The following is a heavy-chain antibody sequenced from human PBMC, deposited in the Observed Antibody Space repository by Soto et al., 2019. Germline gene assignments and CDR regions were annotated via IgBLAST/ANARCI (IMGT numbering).Heavy chain of an antibody. CDR1: GFTFRNAW. D-gene: IGHD2-8*02. Sequence: EVQLVESGGGLVKPGGSLRLSCAASGFTFRNAWMSWVRQAPGKGLEWVGRVKSKIDGGTTDYAAPVKGRFSISRDDSKTTLSLQMNSLKTEDTAVYYCTTNVLVPGPSFDSWGQGTLVTVSS. V-gene: IGHV3-15*01. J-gene: IGHJ4*02. CDR2: VKSKIDGGTT. CDR3: TTNVLVPGPSFDS.